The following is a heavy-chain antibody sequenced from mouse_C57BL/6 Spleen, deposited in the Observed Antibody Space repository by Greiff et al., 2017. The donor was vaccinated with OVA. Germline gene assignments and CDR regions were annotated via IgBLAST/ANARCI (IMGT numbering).Heavy chain of an antibody. CDR2: IDPSDSYT. Sequence: QVQLQQPGAELVKPGASVKLSCKASGYTFTSYWMQWVKQRPGQGLEWIGEIDPSDSYTNYNQKFKGKATLTVDTSSSTAYMQLSSLTSEDSAVYYCARGIYYGSSYGFAYWGKGTLVTVSA. V-gene: IGHV1-50*01. J-gene: IGHJ3*01. CDR1: GYTFTSYW. D-gene: IGHD1-1*01. CDR3: ARGIYYGSSYGFAY.